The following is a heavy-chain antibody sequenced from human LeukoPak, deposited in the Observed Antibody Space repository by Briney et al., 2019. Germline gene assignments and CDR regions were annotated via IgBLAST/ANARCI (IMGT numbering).Heavy chain of an antibody. CDR1: GYTFTGYY. CDR2: INPNSGGT. D-gene: IGHD2-15*01. V-gene: IGHV1-2*02. Sequence: ASVKVSCKASGYTFTGYYMHWVRQAPGQGLEWMGWINPNSGGTNYAQKFQGRVTMTRDSSISTAYMELSSLRSDDTAVYYCARVSYCSGGSCFGMDYWGQGTLVTVSS. J-gene: IGHJ4*02. CDR3: ARVSYCSGGSCFGMDY.